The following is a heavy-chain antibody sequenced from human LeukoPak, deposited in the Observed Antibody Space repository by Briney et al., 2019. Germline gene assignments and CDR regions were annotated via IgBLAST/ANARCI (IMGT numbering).Heavy chain of an antibody. J-gene: IGHJ4*02. CDR1: GLTFRSYA. V-gene: IGHV3-23*01. CDR2: ISRGGDNT. D-gene: IGHD3-10*01. Sequence: PGGSLRLSCAASGLTFRSYAMSWVRQAPGKGLEWVSGISRGGDNTHYADSVKGRFTISRDNSRNTLYLQMNSLRVEDTAVYYCAKDRGFLLDTGQLEYWGQGTLVTVSS. CDR3: AKDRGFLLDTGQLEY.